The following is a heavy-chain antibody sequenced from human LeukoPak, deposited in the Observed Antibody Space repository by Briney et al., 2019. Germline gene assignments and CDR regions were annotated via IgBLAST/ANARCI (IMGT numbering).Heavy chain of an antibody. V-gene: IGHV3-7*05. CDR3: AGGRIDY. D-gene: IGHD1-14*01. CDR1: GFTFSTYW. J-gene: IGHJ4*02. CDR2: INPDATEK. Sequence: GGSLRLSCSASGFTFSTYWMTWVRQAPGKGLEWVAPINPDATEKICADSTKGRFTIARDNAKNTLHLQINSLSADDTAVYYCAGGRIDYWGQGTLVTVSS.